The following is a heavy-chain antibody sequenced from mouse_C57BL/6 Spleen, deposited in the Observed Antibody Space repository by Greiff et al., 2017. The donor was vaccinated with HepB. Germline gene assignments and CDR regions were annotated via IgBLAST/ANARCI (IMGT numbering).Heavy chain of an antibody. J-gene: IGHJ2*01. Sequence: EVQRVESGGGLVQPKGSLKLSCAASGFSFNTYAMNWVRQAPGKGLEWVARIRSKSNNYATYYADSVKDRFTISRDDSESMLYLQMNNLKTEDTAMYYWVRNYYGYGYFDYWGQGTTLTVSS. CDR1: GFSFNTYA. V-gene: IGHV10-1*01. CDR3: VRNYYGYGYFDY. CDR2: IRSKSNNYAT. D-gene: IGHD2-2*01.